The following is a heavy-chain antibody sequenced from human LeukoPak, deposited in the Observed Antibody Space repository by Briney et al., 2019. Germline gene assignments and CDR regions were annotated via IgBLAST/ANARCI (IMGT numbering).Heavy chain of an antibody. CDR3: AKDRGGFGELLWFDY. J-gene: IGHJ4*02. CDR2: MYSAGFT. D-gene: IGHD3-10*01. Sequence: GGSLRLSCVVSGFTVSSNYMSWVRQAPGKGLEWVSVMYSAGFTYYADSVKGRFTISRDNSKNTLYLQMNSLRAEDTAVYYCAKDRGGFGELLWFDYWGQGTLVTVSS. CDR1: GFTVSSNY. V-gene: IGHV3-53*05.